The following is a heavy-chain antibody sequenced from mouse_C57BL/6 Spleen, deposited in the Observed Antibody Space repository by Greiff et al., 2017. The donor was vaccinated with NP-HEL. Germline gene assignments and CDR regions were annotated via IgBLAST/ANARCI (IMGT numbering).Heavy chain of an antibody. CDR2: ISYDGSN. Sequence: EVKLMESGPGLVKPSQSLSLTCSVTGYSITSGYYWNWIRQFPGNKLEWMGYISYDGSNNYNPSLKNRISITRDTSKNQFFLKLNSVTTEDTATYYCARVDGYYAFAYWGQGTLVTVSA. CDR1: GYSITSGYY. D-gene: IGHD2-3*01. V-gene: IGHV3-6*01. CDR3: ARVDGYYAFAY. J-gene: IGHJ3*01.